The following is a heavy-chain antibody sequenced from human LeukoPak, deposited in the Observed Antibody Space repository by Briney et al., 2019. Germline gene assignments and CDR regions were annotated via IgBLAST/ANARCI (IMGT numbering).Heavy chain of an antibody. CDR2: IYPADCDT. J-gene: IGHJ3*02. CDR1: GYSFTHYW. V-gene: IGHV5-51*01. CDR3: ARLSIAAHPRAFDI. Sequence: GEALKISCKGSGYSFTHYWIGGVRQMPPKGLEWVGIIYPADCDTRTSPSFQGQVTISADKSNSTAYLQWSSLKASDTAMYYCARLSIAAHPRAFDIWGQGTMVTVSS. D-gene: IGHD6-6*01.